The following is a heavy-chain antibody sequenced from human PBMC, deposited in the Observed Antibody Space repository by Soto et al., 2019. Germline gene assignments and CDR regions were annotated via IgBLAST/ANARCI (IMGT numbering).Heavy chain of an antibody. Sequence: GGSLRLSCTASGFTFSNYWMNWVRQAPGKGLEWVANINQDGSEDYYVDSVKGRFTISRDNAKNSLYLQMNSLRAEDTALYYCAKDPNYYDILTGPYYFDYWGQGTLVTVSS. CDR2: INQDGSED. V-gene: IGHV3-7*03. D-gene: IGHD3-9*01. CDR3: AKDPNYYDILTGPYYFDY. J-gene: IGHJ4*02. CDR1: GFTFSNYW.